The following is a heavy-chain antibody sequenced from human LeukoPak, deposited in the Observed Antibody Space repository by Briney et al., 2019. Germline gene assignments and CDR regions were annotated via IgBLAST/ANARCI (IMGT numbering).Heavy chain of an antibody. Sequence: PGGSLRLSCAASGFTFSSYWMSWVRQAPGKGLEWVANIKQDGSEKYYVDSVKGRFTISRDNAKNSLYLQMNSLRAEDTAVYYCARGWGVFYDIGVYYSYWGKGTLVTVPS. J-gene: IGHJ4*02. CDR3: ARGWGVFYDIGVYYSY. CDR1: GFTFSSYW. CDR2: IKQDGSEK. V-gene: IGHV3-7*01. D-gene: IGHD3-22*01.